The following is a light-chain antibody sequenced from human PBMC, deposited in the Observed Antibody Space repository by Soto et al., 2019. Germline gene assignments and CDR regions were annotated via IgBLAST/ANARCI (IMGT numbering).Light chain of an antibody. V-gene: IGKV3-20*01. CDR2: GAS. J-gene: IGKJ1*01. CDR3: QQYGSSPGT. Sequence: EIVLTQSPGTQSLSPGERAALSCMASQSVSSSYLAWYQQKPGQAPRLLIYGASSRATGIPDRFSGSGSGTDFTLTISRLEPEDFAVYYCQQYGSSPGTFGQGTKVEIK. CDR1: QSVSSSY.